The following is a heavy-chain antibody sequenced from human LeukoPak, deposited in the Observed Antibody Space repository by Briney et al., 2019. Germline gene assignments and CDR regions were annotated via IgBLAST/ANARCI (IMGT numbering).Heavy chain of an antibody. D-gene: IGHD6-13*01. CDR3: AKYTSPVAAAEPFDY. Sequence: GGSLRLSCAASGFTFSSYAMAWVRQAPGKGLEWVSAISGSGGATYYADSVKGRFTISRDNSKNTLYLQMNSLRVEDTAVYYCAKYTSPVAAAEPFDYWGQGTLVTVSS. CDR1: GFTFSSYA. J-gene: IGHJ4*02. CDR2: ISGSGGAT. V-gene: IGHV3-23*01.